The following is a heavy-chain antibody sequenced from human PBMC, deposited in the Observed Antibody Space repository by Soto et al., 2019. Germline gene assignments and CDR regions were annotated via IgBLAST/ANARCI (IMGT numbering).Heavy chain of an antibody. CDR2: IIPIFDIT. J-gene: IGHJ4*01. V-gene: IGHV1-69*02. CDR1: GGPYSKYS. Sequence: SVKVSCKASGGPYSKYSISWVRQAPGQGLEWMGRIIPIFDITNYAQKFQGRVTITADNAKNSLYLQMNSLRAEDTGLYYCEGGHKADYWGHGTLVTVSS. CDR3: EGGHKADY.